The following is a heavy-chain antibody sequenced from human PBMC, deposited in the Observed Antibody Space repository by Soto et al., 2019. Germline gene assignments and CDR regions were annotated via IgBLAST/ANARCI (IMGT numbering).Heavy chain of an antibody. J-gene: IGHJ6*02. V-gene: IGHV4-59*01. CDR1: GGSISSYY. CDR2: IYYSGST. Sequence: SETLSLTCTVSGGSISSYYWSWIRQPPGKGLEWIGYIYYSGSTNYSPSLKSRVTISVDTSKNQFSLKLSSVTAADTAVYYCARASSFYGMDVWGQGTTVTVSS. D-gene: IGHD6-6*01. CDR3: ARASSFYGMDV.